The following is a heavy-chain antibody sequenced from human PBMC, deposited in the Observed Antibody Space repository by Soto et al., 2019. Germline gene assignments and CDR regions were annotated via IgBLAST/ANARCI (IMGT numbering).Heavy chain of an antibody. Sequence: SETLSLTCAVYGGSFSGYYWSWIRQPPGKGLEWIGEINHSGSTNYNPSLKSRVTISVDTSKNQFSLKLSSVTAADTAVYYCARSLRGWFGTAYYYYYMDVWGKGTTVTVSS. CDR3: ARSLRGWFGTAYYYYYMDV. J-gene: IGHJ6*03. CDR2: INHSGST. CDR1: GGSFSGYY. D-gene: IGHD3-10*01. V-gene: IGHV4-34*01.